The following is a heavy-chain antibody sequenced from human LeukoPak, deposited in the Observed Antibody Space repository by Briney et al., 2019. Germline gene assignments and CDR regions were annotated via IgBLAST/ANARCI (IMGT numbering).Heavy chain of an antibody. CDR3: ARHSGGYSYDI. J-gene: IGHJ1*01. D-gene: IGHD5-18*01. CDR1: GGSITNYY. Sequence: SETLSLTCTVSGGSITNYYWSWIRQPPGKGLEWIAYIYYSGSTNYNPSLKSRVTMSADTSKNQFSLRLSSVTAADTAVYYCARHSGGYSYDIWGQGTLVTVSS. CDR2: IYYSGST. V-gene: IGHV4-59*01.